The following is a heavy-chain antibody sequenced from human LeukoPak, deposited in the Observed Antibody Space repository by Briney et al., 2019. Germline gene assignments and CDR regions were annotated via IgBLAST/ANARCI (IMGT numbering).Heavy chain of an antibody. D-gene: IGHD6-13*01. CDR1: RFTVSTNY. CDR2: IYSGGST. V-gene: IGHV3-53*01. Sequence: PGGSLRLSCAASRFTVSTNYVSWVRQAPGKGLEWVSIIYSGGSTYYADSVKGRFTISRDNSKNTLYLQMNSLRAEDTAVYYCARRRPSSWSFDYWGQGTLVTVSS. J-gene: IGHJ4*02. CDR3: ARRRPSSWSFDY.